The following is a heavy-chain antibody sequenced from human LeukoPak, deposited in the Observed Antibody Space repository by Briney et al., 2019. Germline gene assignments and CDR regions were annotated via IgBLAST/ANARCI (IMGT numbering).Heavy chain of an antibody. D-gene: IGHD2-21*01. CDR1: GFIFENYY. CDR2: ISKNDNTL. Sequence: GGSLRLSCAASGFIFENYYMTWIRQAPGKGLQWVSYISKNDNTLYYADSVKGRFTISRDNDKNLLYLQMDSLRAEDTAIYYCARVVAVVVTGIFDIWGQGTMVTVSS. CDR3: ARVVAVVVTGIFDI. J-gene: IGHJ3*02. V-gene: IGHV3-11*01.